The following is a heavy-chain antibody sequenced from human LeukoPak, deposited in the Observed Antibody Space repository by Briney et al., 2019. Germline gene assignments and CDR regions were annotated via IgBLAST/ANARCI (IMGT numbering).Heavy chain of an antibody. CDR3: AGDSGSYFDYYYYMDV. CDR2: IYSSGST. V-gene: IGHV4-39*07. Sequence: KASETLSLTCNVSGVSISSSSYYWGWIRQPPGKGLEWIGSIYSSGSTYYNSSLKSRVTISIDTSKNQVSLKLSSVTAADTAVYYCAGDSGSYFDYYYYMDVWGKGTTVTVSS. CDR1: GVSISSSSYY. D-gene: IGHD1-26*01. J-gene: IGHJ6*03.